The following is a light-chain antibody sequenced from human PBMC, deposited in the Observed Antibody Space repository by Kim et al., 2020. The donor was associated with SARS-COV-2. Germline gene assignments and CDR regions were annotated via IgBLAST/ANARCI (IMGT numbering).Light chain of an antibody. V-gene: IGLV1-44*01. J-gene: IGLJ2*01. CDR1: SPNIGANT. Sequence: QSVLTQPPSASGTPGQRVTIPCYGRSPNIGANTANWYQQLPGTAPKLLIHSDNQRPSGVPDRFSGSKSGTAASLAIRGLQSEDEGDYYCAAWDDSLNVVLFGGGTKLTVL. CDR2: SDN. CDR3: AAWDDSLNVVL.